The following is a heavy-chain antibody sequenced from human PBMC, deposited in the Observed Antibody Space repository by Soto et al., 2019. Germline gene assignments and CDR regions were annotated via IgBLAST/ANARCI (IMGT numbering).Heavy chain of an antibody. CDR1: GYTFTSYY. D-gene: IGHD4-17*01. Sequence: QVQLVQSGAEVKKPGASVKVSCKASGYTFTSYYMHWVRQAPGQGQEWMGISNPSGGSRSYAQKSQGRVTMTRDTSTSTVYMELRSLRTEDTAVDYCARGYGAKSYYSYGRDVWRQVPTVTLSS. CDR3: ARGYGAKSYYSYGRDV. J-gene: IGHJ6*02. V-gene: IGHV1-46*01. CDR2: SNPSGGSR.